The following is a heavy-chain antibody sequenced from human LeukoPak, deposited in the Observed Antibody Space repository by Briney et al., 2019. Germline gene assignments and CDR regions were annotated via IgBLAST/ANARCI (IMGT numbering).Heavy chain of an antibody. Sequence: GRSLTLSCTVSGFRFSAYSMHWVRQVPAKGLDWVAVIFFDETKKYYAYSVRDRLTISRDNSKHNLYLQTNNLRVGDRGVYYCPNDRGGRYPAWFDHWGKGALVPVSS. CDR3: PNDRGGRYPAWFDH. J-gene: IGHJ5*02. D-gene: IGHD2-15*01. CDR1: GFRFSAYS. CDR2: IFFDETKK. V-gene: IGHV3-30*18.